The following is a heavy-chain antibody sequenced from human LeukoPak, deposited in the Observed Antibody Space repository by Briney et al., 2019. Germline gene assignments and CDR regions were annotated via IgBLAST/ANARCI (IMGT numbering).Heavy chain of an antibody. CDR1: GGSISSYY. CDR2: IYYSGST. V-gene: IGHV4-59*08. CDR3: ARHGGGYSSSSFDY. J-gene: IGHJ4*02. Sequence: SETLSLTCTVSGGSISSYYWSWIRQPPEKGLEWIGYIYYSGSTNYNPSLKSRVTISVDTSKNQFSLKLSSVTAADTAVYYCARHGGGYSSSSFDYWGQGTLVTVSS. D-gene: IGHD6-6*01.